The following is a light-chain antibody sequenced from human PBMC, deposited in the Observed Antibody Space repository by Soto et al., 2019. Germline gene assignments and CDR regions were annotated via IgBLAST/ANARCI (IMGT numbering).Light chain of an antibody. J-gene: IGLJ1*01. V-gene: IGLV2-14*03. Sequence: QSVLTQPASLSGSPGQSITISCTGTSSDVGGYNYVSWYQQHPGKAPKLMSYDVSNRPSGVSNRFSGSKSGNTASLTISGLQAEDEADYYCSSYRASSTTHYVFGTGTKVTVL. CDR1: SSDVGGYNY. CDR2: DVS. CDR3: SSYRASSTTHYV.